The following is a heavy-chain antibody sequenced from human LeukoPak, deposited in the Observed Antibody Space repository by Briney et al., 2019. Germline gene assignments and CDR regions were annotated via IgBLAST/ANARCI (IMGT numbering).Heavy chain of an antibody. V-gene: IGHV3-53*01. CDR1: GFTFSSYT. CDR2: IYSAGTT. D-gene: IGHD6-6*01. Sequence: GGSLRLSCAASGFTFSSYTVNWIRQAPGKGLEWVSIIYSAGTTYYADSVKGRFTISRDHSKNTLYLQMSSLRAEDTAVYYCARGGGSSSHYWGQGTLVTVSS. CDR3: ARGGGSSSHY. J-gene: IGHJ4*02.